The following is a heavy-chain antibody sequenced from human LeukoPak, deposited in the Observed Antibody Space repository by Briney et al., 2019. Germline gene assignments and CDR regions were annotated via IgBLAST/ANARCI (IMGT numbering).Heavy chain of an antibody. CDR1: GGSISSGGYS. V-gene: IGHV4-31*03. J-gene: IGHJ4*02. CDR3: ARGNGGDSSGYYFHY. D-gene: IGHD3-22*01. CDR2: IYYSGST. Sequence: SETLSLTCTVSGGSISSGGYSWSWIRQHPGKGLEWIGYIYYSGSTYYNPSLKSRVTISVDTSKNQFSLKLSSVIAADTAVYYCARGNGGDSSGYYFHYWGQGTLVTVSS.